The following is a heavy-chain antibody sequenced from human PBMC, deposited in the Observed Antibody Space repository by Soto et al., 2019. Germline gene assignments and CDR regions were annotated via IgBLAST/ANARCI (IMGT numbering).Heavy chain of an antibody. CDR2: INPSGGST. D-gene: IGHD5-12*01. J-gene: IGHJ4*02. V-gene: IGHV1-46*01. Sequence: ASVKVSCKASGYTFTSYHMHWVRQAPGQGLEWMGIINPSGGSTSYAQKFQGRVTMTRDTSTSTVYMELSSLRSEDTAVYYCARDRIGGYSSYYFDYWGQGTLVTVSS. CDR3: ARDRIGGYSSYYFDY. CDR1: GYTFTSYH.